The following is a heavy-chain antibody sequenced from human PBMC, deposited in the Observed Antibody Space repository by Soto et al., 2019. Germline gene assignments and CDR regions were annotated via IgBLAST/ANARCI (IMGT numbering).Heavy chain of an antibody. D-gene: IGHD3-22*01. V-gene: IGHV1-46*01. CDR1: GYSFSSHY. J-gene: IGHJ4*02. CDR3: ARDVYYDSSGYYSVPLVY. CDR2: INPTGGST. Sequence: ASVKVSCKASGYSFSSHYMHWVKQAPGQGLEWLGIINPTGGSTNYAQKFQGRVTITADESTSTAYMELSSLRSEDTAVYYCARDVYYDSSGYYSVPLVYWGQGTLVTVSS.